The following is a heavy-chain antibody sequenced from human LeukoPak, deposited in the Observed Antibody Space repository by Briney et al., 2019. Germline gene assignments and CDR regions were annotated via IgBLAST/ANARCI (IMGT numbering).Heavy chain of an antibody. CDR3: AKGASSGWLLYWFDP. D-gene: IGHD6-19*01. J-gene: IGHJ5*02. Sequence: GGSLRLSCAVSGFTFSDYAMTWVRQAPGKGLQWVSGISGSGASTYYGDSVKGRFIISRDNSKNTLYLQIDSLRAEDTAVYYCAKGASSGWLLYWFDPWGQGTLVTVSS. CDR2: ISGSGAST. V-gene: IGHV3-23*01. CDR1: GFTFSDYA.